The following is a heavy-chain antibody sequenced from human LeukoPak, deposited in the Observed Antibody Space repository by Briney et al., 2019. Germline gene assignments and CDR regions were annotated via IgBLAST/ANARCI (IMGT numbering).Heavy chain of an antibody. CDR2: ISSSSSYI. D-gene: IGHD6-13*01. CDR3: ARRVYSSSSFDY. V-gene: IGHV3-21*01. Sequence: KSGGSLRLSCAASGFTSSSYSMNWVRQAPGKGLEWVSSISSSSSYIYYADSVKGRFTISRDNAKNSLYLQMNSLRAEDTAVYYCARRVYSSSSFDYWGQGTLVTVSS. CDR1: GFTSSSYS. J-gene: IGHJ4*02.